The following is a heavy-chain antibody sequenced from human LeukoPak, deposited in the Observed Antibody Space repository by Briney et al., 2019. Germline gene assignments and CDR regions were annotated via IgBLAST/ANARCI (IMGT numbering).Heavy chain of an antibody. Sequence: SETLSLTCTVSGGSISSYYWSWIRQPPGKGLEWIGYIYYSGNTNYNPSLKSRVTISVDTSKNQFSLKLSSVTAADTAVYYCARHGGWYPYFDYWGQGTVVTVSS. CDR1: GGSISSYY. CDR3: ARHGGWYPYFDY. V-gene: IGHV4-59*08. D-gene: IGHD2-15*01. J-gene: IGHJ4*02. CDR2: IYYSGNT.